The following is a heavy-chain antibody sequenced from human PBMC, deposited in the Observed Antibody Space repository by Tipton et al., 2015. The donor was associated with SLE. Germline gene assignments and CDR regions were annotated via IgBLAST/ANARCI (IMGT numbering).Heavy chain of an antibody. CDR1: GFTFSSHW. Sequence: SLRLSCVASGFTFSSHWMSWVRQAPGKGLEWVANIKEDGSEIYYVDSVKGRFTVSRDNAENSLYLQINSLRAEDTAVDYCAREDGGRSVDYWGQGTLVTVSS. J-gene: IGHJ4*02. V-gene: IGHV3-7*01. CDR3: AREDGGRSVDY. D-gene: IGHD4-23*01. CDR2: IKEDGSEI.